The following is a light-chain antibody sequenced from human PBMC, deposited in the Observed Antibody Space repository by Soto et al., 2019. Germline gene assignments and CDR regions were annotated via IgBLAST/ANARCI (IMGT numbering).Light chain of an antibody. CDR1: QSVSGSH. CDR3: QHYAFSLIT. J-gene: IGKJ5*01. V-gene: IGKV3-20*01. CDR2: GAS. Sequence: SVLPQSHCTLSLSAGERSTLSCVSSQSVSGSHLAWYQQKPGQAPRLLIYGASSRATGIPDRFSGSGSGTDFTLSIRRLEPEDFAVYYCQHYAFSLITFGQGARLEIK.